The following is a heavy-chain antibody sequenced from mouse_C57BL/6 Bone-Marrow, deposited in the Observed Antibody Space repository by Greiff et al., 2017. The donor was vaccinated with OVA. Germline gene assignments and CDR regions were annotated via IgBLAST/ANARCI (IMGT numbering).Heavy chain of an antibody. J-gene: IGHJ1*03. Sequence: QVQLQQPGAELVRPGSSVKLSCKASGYTFTSYWMHWVKQRPIQGLEWIGNIDPSDSETHYNQKFKDKATLTVDKSSSTAYMQLSSLTSEDSAVYYCARGRYGSSYEYFDVWGTGTTVTVSS. V-gene: IGHV1-52*01. D-gene: IGHD1-1*01. CDR3: ARGRYGSSYEYFDV. CDR1: GYTFTSYW. CDR2: IDPSDSET.